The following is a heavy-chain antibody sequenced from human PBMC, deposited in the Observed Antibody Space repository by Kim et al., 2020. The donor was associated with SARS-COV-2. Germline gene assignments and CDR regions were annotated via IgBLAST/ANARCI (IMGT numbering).Heavy chain of an antibody. CDR1: GGSFSGFQ. V-gene: IGHV4-34*01. J-gene: IGHJ1*01. Sequence: SETLSLTCAVYGGSFSGFQWTWIRQTPGKGLEWIGEINHSGSTNYNPSLKSRVSMSVDTSKNQFSLRLTSVTAADTAVYYCARGAPWHWGQGTLVTVSS. CDR2: INHSGST. CDR3: ARGAPWH.